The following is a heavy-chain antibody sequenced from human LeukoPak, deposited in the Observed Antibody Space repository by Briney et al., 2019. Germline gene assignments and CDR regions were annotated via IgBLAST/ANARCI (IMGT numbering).Heavy chain of an antibody. J-gene: IGHJ4*02. CDR1: GFTLSDYS. V-gene: IGHV3-43*02. D-gene: IGHD3-22*01. Sequence: GGSLRLSCAASGFTLSDYSMNWVRQAPGKGLEWVSLISGDGGSTYYADSVKGRFTISRDNSKNSLYLQMNSLRTEDTALYYCAKDLSTYYYDSSGYYPDYWGQGTLVTVSS. CDR2: ISGDGGST. CDR3: AKDLSTYYYDSSGYYPDY.